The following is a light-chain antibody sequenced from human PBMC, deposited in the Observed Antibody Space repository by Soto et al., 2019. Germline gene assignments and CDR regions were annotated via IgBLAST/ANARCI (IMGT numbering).Light chain of an antibody. CDR3: DSHKISNTRV. Sequence: QSVLTQPASVSGSPGQSITISCTGTSSDVGGYNHVSWYQHHPGKAPKLMIYEVSNRPSGVSNRFSGSKSGNTASLTISGLQADDEAVCYCDSHKISNTRVFGIWTKVTV. CDR2: EVS. CDR1: SSDVGGYNH. J-gene: IGLJ1*01. V-gene: IGLV2-14*01.